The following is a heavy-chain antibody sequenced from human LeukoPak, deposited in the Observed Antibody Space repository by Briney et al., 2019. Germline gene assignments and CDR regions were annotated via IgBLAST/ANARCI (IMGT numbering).Heavy chain of an antibody. Sequence: GGSLRLSCAASEFSVGSNYMTWVRQAPGKGLEWVSLIYSGGSTYYADSVKGRFTISRDNSKNTLYLQMNSLRAEDTAVYYCAKDKEGIAVAGIAFDIWGQGTMVTVSS. CDR2: IYSGGST. D-gene: IGHD6-19*01. J-gene: IGHJ3*02. CDR1: EFSVGSNY. CDR3: AKDKEGIAVAGIAFDI. V-gene: IGHV3-53*01.